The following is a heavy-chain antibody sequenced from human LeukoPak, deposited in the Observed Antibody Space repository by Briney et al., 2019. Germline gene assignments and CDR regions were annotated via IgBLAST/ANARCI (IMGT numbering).Heavy chain of an antibody. Sequence: GSLRLSCAASGFTFSSYEMNWVRQAPGKGLEWIGRIHTSGSTNYNPSLKSRVTISVDTSKNQFSLKLSSVTAADTAVYYCARDRRSVTHWFDPWGQGTLVTVSS. CDR3: ARDRRSVTHWFDP. CDR1: GFTFSSYE. CDR2: IHTSGST. J-gene: IGHJ5*02. D-gene: IGHD1-14*01. V-gene: IGHV4-4*08.